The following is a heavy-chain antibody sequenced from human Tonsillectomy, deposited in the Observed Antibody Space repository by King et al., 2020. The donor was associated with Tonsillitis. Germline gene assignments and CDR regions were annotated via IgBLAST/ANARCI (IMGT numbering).Heavy chain of an antibody. CDR1: GYIFTSYW. CDR2: IYPGDSDT. CDR3: ARRGYGDYPLDH. Sequence: VQLVQAGAEVKKPGESLKISCKASGYIFTSYWIGWVRQMPGKGLEWMGMIYPGDSDTRYSLSFQGHVTITADKSISTAYLHWSSLKASDTAIYYCARRGYGDYPLDHWGQGTLVTVSS. J-gene: IGHJ4*02. D-gene: IGHD4-17*01. V-gene: IGHV5-51*01.